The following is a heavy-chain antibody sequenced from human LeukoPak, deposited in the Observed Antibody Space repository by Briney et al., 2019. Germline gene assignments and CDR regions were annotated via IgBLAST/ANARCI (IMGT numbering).Heavy chain of an antibody. CDR1: GFTFSSYA. D-gene: IGHD1-1*01. Sequence: PGGSLRLSCAAFGFTFSSYAMSWARQAPGKGLEWVSALYGSGETTYYADSVKGRFTVSRDNSKNTLYLQMDGLRAEDTAVYYCAKMAGMTRQVYYMDVWGKGATVTVSS. J-gene: IGHJ6*03. CDR3: AKMAGMTRQVYYMDV. V-gene: IGHV3-23*01. CDR2: LYGSGETT.